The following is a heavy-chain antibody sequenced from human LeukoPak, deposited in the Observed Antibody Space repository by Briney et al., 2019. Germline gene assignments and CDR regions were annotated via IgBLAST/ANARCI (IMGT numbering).Heavy chain of an antibody. D-gene: IGHD1-26*01. CDR1: GGTFSSYA. CDR3: AMGAVGWSSNY. V-gene: IGHV1-69*01. CDR2: IIPIFGTA. Sequence: ASVKVSCKASGGTFSSYAISWLRQAPGQGLEWMGGIIPIFGTANYPQKFQGRVTITADESTRTAYMEANSLRSENTAVYYCAMGAVGWSSNYWGQGTLVTVSS. J-gene: IGHJ4*02.